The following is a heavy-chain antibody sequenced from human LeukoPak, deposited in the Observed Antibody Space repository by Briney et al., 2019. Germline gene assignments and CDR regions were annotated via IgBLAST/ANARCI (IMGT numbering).Heavy chain of an antibody. CDR3: ARFRVLTDYYSLNYWYFDL. CDR2: ISSSSSYI. J-gene: IGHJ2*01. V-gene: IGHV3-21*01. D-gene: IGHD3-9*01. CDR1: GFTFSSYS. Sequence: PGGSLRLSCAASGFTFSSYSMNWVRQAPGKGLEWVSSISSSSSYIYYADSVKGRFTISRDNAKNSLYLQMNSLRAEDTAVYYCARFRVLTDYYSLNYWYFDLWGRGTLVTASS.